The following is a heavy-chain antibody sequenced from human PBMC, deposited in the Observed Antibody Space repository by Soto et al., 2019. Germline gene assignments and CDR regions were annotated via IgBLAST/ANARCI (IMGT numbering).Heavy chain of an antibody. D-gene: IGHD3-3*01. CDR2: ISSSSSYI. Sequence: GGSLRLSCAASGFTFSSYSMNWVRQAPGKGLEWVSSISSSSSYIYYADSVKGRFTISRDNAKNSLYLQMNSLRAEDTAVYYCARDGDFWSGYSTMVGYYYYYMDVWGKGTTVIVS. J-gene: IGHJ6*03. CDR1: GFTFSSYS. V-gene: IGHV3-21*01. CDR3: ARDGDFWSGYSTMVGYYYYYMDV.